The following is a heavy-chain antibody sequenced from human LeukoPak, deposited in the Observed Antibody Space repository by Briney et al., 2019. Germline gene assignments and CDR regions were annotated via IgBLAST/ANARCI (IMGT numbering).Heavy chain of an antibody. J-gene: IGHJ5*02. D-gene: IGHD6-13*01. V-gene: IGHV1-46*01. CDR2: INPSGGST. CDR1: GYTFTSYY. CDR3: ARGAIAAAANNWFDP. Sequence: GASVKVSCKASGYTFTSYYMHWVRQAPGQGLELMGIINPSGGSTSYAQKFQGRVTMTRDMSTSTVYMELSSLRSEDTAVYYCARGAIAAAANNWFDPWGQGTLVTVSS.